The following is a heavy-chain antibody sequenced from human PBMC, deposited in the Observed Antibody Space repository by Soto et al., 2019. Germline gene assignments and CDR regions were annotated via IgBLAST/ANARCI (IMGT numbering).Heavy chain of an antibody. V-gene: IGHV1-69*01. D-gene: IGHD2-21*02. CDR1: GGTSSSYA. CDR2: IIPIFGTA. CDR3: AREAAYCGGDCYGTWYFDL. Sequence: QVQLVQSGAEVKKPGSSVKVSCKASGGTSSSYAISWVRQAPGQGLEWMGGIIPIFGTANYAQKFQGRVTITADESTSTAYMELSSLRSEDTAVYYCAREAAYCGGDCYGTWYFDLWGRGTLVTVSS. J-gene: IGHJ2*01.